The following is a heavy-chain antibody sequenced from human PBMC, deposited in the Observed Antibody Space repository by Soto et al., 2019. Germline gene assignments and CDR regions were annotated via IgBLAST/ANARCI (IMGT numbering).Heavy chain of an antibody. V-gene: IGHV1-18*01. CDR2: VSAYNGER. CDR3: SRGPSIPASGDY. Sequence: QVQLVQSGAEVKKPGASVKVSCKASGYTFTNYGINWLRQAPGQGLEWLGWVSAYNGERRYAQRVQARVIMTTDTSTTTAYMELRSLRSDDTAVYYCSRGPSIPASGDYWGQGTLVTVSS. D-gene: IGHD6-6*01. CDR1: GYTFTNYG. J-gene: IGHJ4*01.